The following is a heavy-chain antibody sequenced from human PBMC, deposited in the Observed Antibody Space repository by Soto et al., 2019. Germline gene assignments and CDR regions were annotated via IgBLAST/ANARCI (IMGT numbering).Heavy chain of an antibody. V-gene: IGHV2-5*02. Sequence: QITLNESGPTQVKPRQTLTPTCTFSGFSLTTSGVGVGWIRQSPGKAPEWLALIYWDDDKRYSPSLKSRLTITKDTSKNQVVLTSADLDPADTATYYCAHRVLRTVFGLVTTTAIYFDFWGQGTPVAVSS. J-gene: IGHJ4*02. CDR3: AHRVLRTVFGLVTTTAIYFDF. CDR2: IYWDDDK. CDR1: GFSLTTSGVG. D-gene: IGHD3-3*01.